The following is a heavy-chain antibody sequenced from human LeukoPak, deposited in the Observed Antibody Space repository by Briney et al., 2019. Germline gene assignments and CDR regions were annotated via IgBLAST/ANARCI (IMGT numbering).Heavy chain of an antibody. J-gene: IGHJ4*02. CDR2: IRFDGSKK. CDR1: GFTFSSYA. D-gene: IGHD2-21*02. CDR3: VPTMGDFDGYFDS. V-gene: IGHV3-30*02. Sequence: GGSLRLSCAASGFTFSSYAMHWVRQAPGKGLEWVTFIRFDGSKKYYADSVKGRFTISRDSSKNTVYLQMNSLRPEDTAVYYCVPTMGDFDGYFDSWGQGTLVTVSS.